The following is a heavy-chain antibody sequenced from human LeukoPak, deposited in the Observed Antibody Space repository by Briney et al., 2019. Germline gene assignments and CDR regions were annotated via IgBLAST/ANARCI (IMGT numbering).Heavy chain of an antibody. CDR1: GFTFRSHG. J-gene: IGHJ4*02. Sequence: GRSLRLSCVASGFTFRSHGMNWVRQAPGKGLEWVSGISPNGVITYYADSVKGRFTISRDNSKGTVYLQMNSLRPEDTAVYYCAKDDAWLQYGNWGRGTLVTVSS. CDR3: AKDDAWLQYGN. CDR2: ISPNGVIT. D-gene: IGHD5-24*01. V-gene: IGHV3-23*01.